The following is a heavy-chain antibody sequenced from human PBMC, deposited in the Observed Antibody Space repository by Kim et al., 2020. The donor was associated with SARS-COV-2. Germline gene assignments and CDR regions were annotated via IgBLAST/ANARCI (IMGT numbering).Heavy chain of an antibody. CDR2: SII. V-gene: IGHV3-48*02. Sequence: SIIYYADSVKGRFTISRDNAKDSLYLQMNSLRDEDTAMYFCARGGAFEYWGQGTLVAVSS. J-gene: IGHJ4*02. CDR3: ARGGAFEY. D-gene: IGHD3-16*01.